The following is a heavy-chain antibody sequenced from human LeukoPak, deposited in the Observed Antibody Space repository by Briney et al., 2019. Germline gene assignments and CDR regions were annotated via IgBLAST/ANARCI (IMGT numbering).Heavy chain of an antibody. V-gene: IGHV4-39*01. Sequence: PSETLSLTCTVSGGSISSSSYYWGWIRQPPGKGLEWIGSIYYSGSTYYNPSLKSRVTISVDTSKNQFSLKLSSVTAADTAVYYCARPCWGYGSGARDYGMDVWGQGTTVTVSS. CDR1: GGSISSSSYY. J-gene: IGHJ6*02. D-gene: IGHD3-10*01. CDR3: ARPCWGYGSGARDYGMDV. CDR2: IYYSGST.